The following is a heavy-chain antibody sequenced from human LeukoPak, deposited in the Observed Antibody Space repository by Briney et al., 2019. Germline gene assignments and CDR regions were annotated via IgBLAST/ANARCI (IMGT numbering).Heavy chain of an antibody. D-gene: IGHD6-13*01. Sequence: SETLSLTCTVSGGSINSGSQYWSWIRQPAGKGLEWIGRIYTSGGTNYNPSLKSRVTMSIDTSRTHFSLELSSVTAADTAVYFCARDAPGIAAAGVYWGQGTLVTVSS. V-gene: IGHV4-61*02. CDR2: IYTSGGT. CDR1: GGSINSGSQY. CDR3: ARDAPGIAAAGVY. J-gene: IGHJ4*02.